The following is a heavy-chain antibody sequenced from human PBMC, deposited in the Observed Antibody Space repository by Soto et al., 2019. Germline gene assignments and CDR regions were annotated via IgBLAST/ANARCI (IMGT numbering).Heavy chain of an antibody. CDR2: IIPIFGTA. Sequence: SVKVSCKASGGTFSSYAISWVRQAPGQGLEWMGGIIPIFGTANYAQKFQGRATITADESTSTAYMELSSLRSEDTAVYYCARASNPTIYCSSTSCYLPGDYWGQGTLVTVSS. J-gene: IGHJ4*02. CDR3: ARASNPTIYCSSTSCYLPGDY. CDR1: GGTFSSYA. V-gene: IGHV1-69*13. D-gene: IGHD2-2*01.